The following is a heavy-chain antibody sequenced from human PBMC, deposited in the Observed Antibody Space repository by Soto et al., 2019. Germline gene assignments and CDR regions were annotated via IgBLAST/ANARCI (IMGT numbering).Heavy chain of an antibody. CDR1: GGSISSYY. V-gene: IGHV4-59*01. CDR3: ARIAVAGTVYYYGMDV. CDR2: IYYSGST. D-gene: IGHD6-19*01. J-gene: IGHJ6*02. Sequence: SETLSLTCTVSGGSISSYYWSWIRQPPGKGLEWIGYIYYSGSTNYNPSLKSRVTISVDTSKNQFSLKLSSVTAADTAVYYCARIAVAGTVYYYGMDVWGQGTTVTVSS.